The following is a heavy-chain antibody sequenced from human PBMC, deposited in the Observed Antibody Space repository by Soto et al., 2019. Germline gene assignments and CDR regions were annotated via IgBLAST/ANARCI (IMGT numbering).Heavy chain of an antibody. CDR1: RFTFTAYA. D-gene: IGHD6-19*01. Sequence: GGSLRLSCAASRFTFTAYAMSWVRQAPGKGLEWVALMSSDGTNEHHADSVRGRFTVSRDNSRNTLFLQMNNLRTDDTAVYYCARCAYISGWYCYFDFWGLGTLVTAS. J-gene: IGHJ4*02. V-gene: IGHV3-30-3*01. CDR3: ARCAYISGWYCYFDF. CDR2: MSSDGTNE.